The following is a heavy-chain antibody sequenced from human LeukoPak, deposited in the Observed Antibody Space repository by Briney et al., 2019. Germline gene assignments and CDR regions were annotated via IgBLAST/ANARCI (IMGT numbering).Heavy chain of an antibody. CDR1: GYTFTGYY. J-gene: IGHJ4*02. V-gene: IGHV1-2*02. Sequence: GASVKVSCKASGYTFTGYYMHWVRQAPGQGLEWMGWINPNSGGTNYAQKFQGRVTMTRDTSISTAYMELSRLRSDDTAVYYCARREYYYGSGSYYSLDYWGQGTLVTVSS. CDR3: ARREYYYGSGSYYSLDY. CDR2: INPNSGGT. D-gene: IGHD3-10*01.